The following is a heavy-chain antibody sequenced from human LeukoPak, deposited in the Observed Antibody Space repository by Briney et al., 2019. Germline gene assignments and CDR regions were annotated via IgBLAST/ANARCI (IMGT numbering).Heavy chain of an antibody. CDR2: INPSGGST. CDR3: ARDSIAAAGKLGY. Sequence: ASVTVSCKASGYTFTSYYMHWVRQAPGQGLEWMGIINPSGGSTSYAQKFRGRVTMTRDMSTSTVYMELSSLRSEDTAVYYCARDSIAAAGKLGYWGQGTLVTVSS. J-gene: IGHJ4*02. V-gene: IGHV1-46*01. CDR1: GYTFTSYY. D-gene: IGHD6-13*01.